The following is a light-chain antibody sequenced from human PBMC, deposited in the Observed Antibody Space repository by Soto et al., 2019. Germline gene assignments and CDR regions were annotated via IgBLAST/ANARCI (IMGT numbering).Light chain of an antibody. CDR1: QSISSY. Sequence: EIVLTQSPATLSLSPGERATLSCRASQSISSYLGWYQQKPGQAPRLLIYDASNSAAGIPARFSGSGSGTDFTLTISSLEPEDFAVYYCQRRSKWPLTFGGGTKVEIK. CDR3: QRRSKWPLT. J-gene: IGKJ4*01. V-gene: IGKV3-11*01. CDR2: DAS.